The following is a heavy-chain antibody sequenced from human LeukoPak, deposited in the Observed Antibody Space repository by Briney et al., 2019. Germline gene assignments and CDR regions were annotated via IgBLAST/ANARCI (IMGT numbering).Heavy chain of an antibody. CDR2: ISSSSSYI. V-gene: IGHV3-21*01. CDR1: GFTFSNAW. CDR3: ARDFLTMTLIYYYYGMDV. Sequence: GGSLRLSCAASGFTFSNAWMSWVRQAPGKGLEWVSSISSSSSYIYYADSVKGRFTISRDNAKNSLYLQMNSLRAEDTAVYYCARDFLTMTLIYYYYGMDVWGQGTTVTVSS. J-gene: IGHJ6*02. D-gene: IGHD3-22*01.